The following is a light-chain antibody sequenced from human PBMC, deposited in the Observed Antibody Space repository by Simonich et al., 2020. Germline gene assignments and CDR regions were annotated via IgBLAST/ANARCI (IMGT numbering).Light chain of an antibody. J-gene: IGLJ2*01. V-gene: IGLV3-21*03. CDR2: DDS. Sequence: SYVLTQPPSVSVAPGTTARITCGGNNIGSKSVHWNQQKPGQDPVLVVYDDSDRPSGFPERFSGSNSGNTATLTISRVEAGDEADYYCQVWDSSSDHVVFGGGTKLTVL. CDR1: NIGSKS. CDR3: QVWDSSSDHVV.